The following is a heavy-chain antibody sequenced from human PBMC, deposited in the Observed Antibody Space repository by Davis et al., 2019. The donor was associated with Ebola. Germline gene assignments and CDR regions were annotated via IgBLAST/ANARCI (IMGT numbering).Heavy chain of an antibody. Sequence: GESLKISCAASGFTFSGSAMHWVRQASGKGLEWVGRIRSKANSYATAYAASVKGRFTISRDDSKNTAYLQMNSLRAEDTAVYYCATSSGWYVYWGQGTLVTVSS. CDR1: GFTFSGSA. CDR3: ATSSGWYVY. J-gene: IGHJ4*02. V-gene: IGHV3-73*01. CDR2: IRSKANSYAT. D-gene: IGHD6-19*01.